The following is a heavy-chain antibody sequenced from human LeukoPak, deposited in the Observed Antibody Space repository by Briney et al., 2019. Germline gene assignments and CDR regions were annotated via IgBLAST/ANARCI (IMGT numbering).Heavy chain of an antibody. CDR2: IYYSGST. CDR3: ARLLGYCSSTSCASGYYYYMDV. V-gene: IGHV4-39*01. J-gene: IGHJ6*03. Sequence: PSETLSLTCTASGGSISSSSYYWGWIRQPPGKGLEWIGSIYYSGSTYYNPSLKSRVTISVDTSKNQFSLKLSSVTAADTAVYYCARLLGYCSSTSCASGYYYYMDVWGKGTTVTVSS. CDR1: GGSISSSSYY. D-gene: IGHD2-2*01.